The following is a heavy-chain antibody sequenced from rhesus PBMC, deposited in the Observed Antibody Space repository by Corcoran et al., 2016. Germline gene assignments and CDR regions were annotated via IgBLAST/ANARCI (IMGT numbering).Heavy chain of an antibody. D-gene: IGHD5-42*01. V-gene: IGHV4S14*01. Sequence: QVQLQESGPGLVKPSETLSLTCDASGYSISSGYYWGWIRQPPGMRLEWIGRIYGSGGSNYLNPSLKSRVTLSVDTSKNQFSLKLSSVTAADTAVYYCARVGSSWSEWDTVGTEWYFDLWGPGTPITISS. CDR2: IYGSGGSN. J-gene: IGHJ2*01. CDR3: ARVGSSWSEWDTVGTEWYFDL. CDR1: GYSISSGYY.